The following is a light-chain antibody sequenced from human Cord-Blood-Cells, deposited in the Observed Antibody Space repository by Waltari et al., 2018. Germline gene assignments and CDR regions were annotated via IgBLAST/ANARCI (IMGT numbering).Light chain of an antibody. Sequence: EIVLTQSPATLSLSPGERATLSCRASQSVSSYLAWYQQKPGQAPRRLIDDASNRATGNPARFSGSGSGKDFTLTISSLEPEDCAVYYWQQRSNWPRTFGQGTKVEIK. J-gene: IGKJ1*01. V-gene: IGKV3-11*01. CDR3: QQRSNWPRT. CDR2: DAS. CDR1: QSVSSY.